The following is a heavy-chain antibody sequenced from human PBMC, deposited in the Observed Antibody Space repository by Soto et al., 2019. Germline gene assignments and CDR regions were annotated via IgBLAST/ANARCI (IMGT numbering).Heavy chain of an antibody. Sequence: SETLSLTCTVSGGSISSGGYYWSWIRQHPGKGLEWIGYIYYSGSTYYNPSLKSRVTISVDTSKNQFSLKLSSVTAADTAVYYCARDRLRYFDWLGARDAFDIWGQGTMVT. J-gene: IGHJ3*02. CDR2: IYYSGST. D-gene: IGHD3-9*01. CDR1: GGSISSGGYY. CDR3: ARDRLRYFDWLGARDAFDI. V-gene: IGHV4-31*03.